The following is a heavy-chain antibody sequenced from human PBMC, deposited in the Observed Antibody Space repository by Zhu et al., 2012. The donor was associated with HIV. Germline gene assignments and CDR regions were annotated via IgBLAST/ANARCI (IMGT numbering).Heavy chain of an antibody. D-gene: IGHD3-16*02. J-gene: IGHJ3*02. V-gene: IGHV4-34*01. Sequence: QVQLQQWGAGLLKPSETLSLTCAVYGESFSGDYWSWIRQSPGKGLEWIGEINYSGSTNYNPSLETRVTVSVDTSKNQFSLKLNSVTAADTAMYYCARGDRGSYRKNGFDIWGLRDNGHRLI. CDR2: INYSGST. CDR1: GESFSGDY. CDR3: ARGDRGSYRKNGFDI.